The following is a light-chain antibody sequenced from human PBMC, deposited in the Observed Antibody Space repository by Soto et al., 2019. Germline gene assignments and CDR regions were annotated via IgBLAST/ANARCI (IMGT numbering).Light chain of an antibody. CDR2: DVS. Sequence: QSVLTQPASVSGSPGQSITISCTGTINDVGADKYVSWYQQQPGKVPQLMIYDVSIRPSGVSNRFSGSKSGNTASLTISGLQAEDEADYYCSSVTTSSTWVFGGGTKLTVL. CDR3: SSVTTSSTWV. CDR1: INDVGADKY. J-gene: IGLJ3*02. V-gene: IGLV2-14*03.